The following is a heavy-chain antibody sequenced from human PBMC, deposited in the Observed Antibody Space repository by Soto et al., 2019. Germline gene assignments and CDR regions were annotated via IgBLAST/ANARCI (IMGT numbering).Heavy chain of an antibody. D-gene: IGHD2-15*01. Sequence: EVQLVESGGGLVQPGGSLRLSCAASGFTFSNYWMYWVRQAPGKGLEWVSRINSDGSVSSHADSVRGRLTISRDNVKNALYLHVDSLRAEETAVYFCARGDCVGGTCYSLAGSFYYYMDVWGKATTVTVFS. V-gene: IGHV3-74*02. CDR3: ARGDCVGGTCYSLAGSFYYYMDV. J-gene: IGHJ6*03. CDR1: GFTFSNYW. CDR2: INSDGSVS.